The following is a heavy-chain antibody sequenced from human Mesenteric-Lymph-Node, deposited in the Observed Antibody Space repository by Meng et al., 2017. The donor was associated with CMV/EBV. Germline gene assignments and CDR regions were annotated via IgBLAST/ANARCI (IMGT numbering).Heavy chain of an antibody. CDR3: ARGRYTVYGVLYYNGFDV. D-gene: IGHD2-2*02. Sequence: GESLKISCAASGSTFSSYSMNWVRQAPGKGLEWVSSISSSSSYIYYADSVKGRFTISRDNAKNSLYLQMNSLISEDTAVYYCARGRYTVYGVLYYNGFDVWGQGTTVTVSS. V-gene: IGHV3-21*04. CDR2: ISSSSSYI. CDR1: GSTFSSYS. J-gene: IGHJ6*02.